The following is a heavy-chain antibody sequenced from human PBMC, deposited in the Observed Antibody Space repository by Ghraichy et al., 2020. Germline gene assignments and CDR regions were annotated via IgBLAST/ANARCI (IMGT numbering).Heavy chain of an antibody. CDR1: GASISNYY. D-gene: IGHD6-6*01. Sequence: SETLSLTCTVAGASISNYYWSWIRQTAGKGLEWIGRIWSSGSSNYSPSLESRVTMSVDPSKNQFSLKLNSVTAADAAVYFCAREGISGSPNVFAIWGQGTMVTVSS. J-gene: IGHJ3*02. CDR2: IWSSGSS. V-gene: IGHV4-4*07. CDR3: AREGISGSPNVFAI.